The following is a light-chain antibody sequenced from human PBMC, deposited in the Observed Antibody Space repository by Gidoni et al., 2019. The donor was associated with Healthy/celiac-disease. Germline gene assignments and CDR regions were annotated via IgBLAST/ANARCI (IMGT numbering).Light chain of an antibody. Sequence: QSVLPQLLSLSAAPGQKVTISCSGSSSNSGNNYVSWHQQLPGPAPKLHIYDNNKRPSGIPDRFSGSKSGTSATLGITGCQTGDEADYYCGTWDSSLSAEVFGGGTKLTVL. CDR2: DNN. V-gene: IGLV1-51*01. CDR3: GTWDSSLSAEV. J-gene: IGLJ3*02. CDR1: SSNSGNNY.